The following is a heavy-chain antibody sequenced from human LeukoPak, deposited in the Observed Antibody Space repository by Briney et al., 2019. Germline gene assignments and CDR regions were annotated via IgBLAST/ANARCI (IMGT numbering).Heavy chain of an antibody. CDR2: ISGSGGST. V-gene: IGHV3-23*01. Sequence: PGGSLRLSCAASGFTFSSYAMSWVRQAPGKGLEWVSAISGSGGSTYYADSVKGRFTISRDNSKNTLYLQMNSLRAEDTAVYYCAKDLWGGTEEYYYDSSGYYPGTFDYWGQGTLVTVSS. CDR3: AKDLWGGTEEYYYDSSGYYPGTFDY. CDR1: GFTFSSYA. D-gene: IGHD3-22*01. J-gene: IGHJ4*02.